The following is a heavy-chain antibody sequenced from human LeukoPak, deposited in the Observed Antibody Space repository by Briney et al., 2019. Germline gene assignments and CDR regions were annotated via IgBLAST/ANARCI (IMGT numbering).Heavy chain of an antibody. V-gene: IGHV4-30-2*01. Sequence: SEILSLTCAVSGGSISSGGYSWSWIRQPPGKGLEWIGYIYHSGSTYYNPSLKSRVTISVDRSKNQFSLKLSSVTAADTAVYYCARDLKEYGMDVWGQGTTVTVSS. CDR1: GGSISSGGYS. D-gene: IGHD3-9*01. CDR2: IYHSGST. J-gene: IGHJ6*02. CDR3: ARDLKEYGMDV.